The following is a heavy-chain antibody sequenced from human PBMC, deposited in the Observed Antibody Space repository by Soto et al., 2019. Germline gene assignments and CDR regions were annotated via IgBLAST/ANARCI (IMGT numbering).Heavy chain of an antibody. CDR2: ISIRGDHI. D-gene: IGHD3-16*01. CDR1: GFSFNSFY. V-gene: IGHV3-21*03. CDR3: ARDLGLLKSLFDY. Sequence: PGGSLRLSCLSSGFSFNSFYMNWIRQAPGSGREWVASISIRGDHIYYGDSVQGRFTISRDNSKRSVFLDVSSLRVEDIAVYYCARDLGLLKSLFDYWGQGTLVTVS. J-gene: IGHJ4*02.